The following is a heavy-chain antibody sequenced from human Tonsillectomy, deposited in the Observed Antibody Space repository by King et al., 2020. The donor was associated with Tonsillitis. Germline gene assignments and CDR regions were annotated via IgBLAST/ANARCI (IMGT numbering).Heavy chain of an antibody. V-gene: IGHV7-4-1*02. D-gene: IGHD7-27*01. Sequence: QLVQSGSELKKPGASVKVSCKASGYTFTHYAMNWVRQAPGQGLEWMGWINTNAGNTGNPTYAQGFRGRFVLSLDTSSSTAYLQISNLKAEDTAVYYCVGDDWGSDFWGQGTLVTVSS. CDR2: INTNAGNTGNP. CDR1: GYTFTHYA. CDR3: VGDDWGSDF. J-gene: IGHJ4*02.